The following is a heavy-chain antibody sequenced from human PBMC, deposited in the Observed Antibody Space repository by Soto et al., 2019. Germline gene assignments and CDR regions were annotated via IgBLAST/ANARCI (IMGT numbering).Heavy chain of an antibody. J-gene: IGHJ2*01. CDR1: GYTFTSNT. CDR2: INPSGVST. D-gene: IGHD1-26*01. Sequence: QVQLVQSGAEVKKPGASVKVSCKASGYTFTSNTMHWVRQAPGQGLEWMGVINPSGVSTRYAPKFQGRVTMTRDTSTSTVHMELNSLRSEDTAVYYCAKPVGVGYNWYFDLWGRGTLVTVSS. V-gene: IGHV1-46*01. CDR3: AKPVGVGYNWYFDL.